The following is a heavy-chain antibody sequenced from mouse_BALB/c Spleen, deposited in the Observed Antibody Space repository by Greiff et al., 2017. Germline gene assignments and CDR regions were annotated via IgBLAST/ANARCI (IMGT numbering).Heavy chain of an antibody. D-gene: IGHD2-1*01. CDR3: ASMVTTCYAMDY. Sequence: VQLQQSGAELAKPGASVKMSCKASGYTFTSYWMHWVKQRPGQGLEWIGYINPSTGYTEYNQKFKDKATLTADKSSSTAYMQLSSLTSEDSAVYYCASMVTTCYAMDYWGQGTSVTVSS. V-gene: IGHV1-7*01. CDR2: INPSTGYT. CDR1: GYTFTSYW. J-gene: IGHJ4*01.